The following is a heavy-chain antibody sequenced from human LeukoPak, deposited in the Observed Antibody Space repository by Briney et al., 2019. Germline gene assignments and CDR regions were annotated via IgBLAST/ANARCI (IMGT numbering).Heavy chain of an antibody. J-gene: IGHJ4*02. CDR2: IYPGDSDT. D-gene: IGHD5-12*01. V-gene: IGHV5-51*01. CDR1: GYSFTIYW. CDR3: ARHKRDRGYEVDY. Sequence: GDSLKISCKGSGYSFTIYWIGWVRQMPGKGLEGMGIIYPGDSDTRYSPSFQGQVTISADKSTSTANLQWSSLKASDTAMYYCARHKRDRGYEVDYWGQGTLVTVSS.